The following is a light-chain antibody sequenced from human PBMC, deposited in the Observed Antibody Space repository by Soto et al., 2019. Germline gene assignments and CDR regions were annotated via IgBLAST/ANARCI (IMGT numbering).Light chain of an antibody. J-gene: IGLJ2*01. Sequence: QSALTQPASVSGSPGQSITISCTGTSSDVGGYKYVSWYQQHPGKAPKLIIYEVSNRPSGVSNRFSGSKSANTASLTISGLQAEDEAHYYCSSYTSSSTVLFGGGTQLTVL. V-gene: IGLV2-14*01. CDR2: EVS. CDR3: SSYTSSSTVL. CDR1: SSDVGGYKY.